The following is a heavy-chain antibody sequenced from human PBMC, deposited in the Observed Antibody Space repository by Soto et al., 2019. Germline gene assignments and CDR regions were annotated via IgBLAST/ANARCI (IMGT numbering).Heavy chain of an antibody. Sequence: QVQLVESGRGVVQPGRSLRLSCAASGFTFSSYGMHWVSRAPGKGLEWVAVISYDGSNKYYADSVKGRFTISRDNSKNTLYLQMNSLRAEDTAVYYCAKDWDWGIAAPTAWGQGTLVTVSS. CDR1: GFTFSSYG. J-gene: IGHJ5*02. D-gene: IGHD6-6*01. CDR2: ISYDGSNK. V-gene: IGHV3-30*18. CDR3: AKDWDWGIAAPTA.